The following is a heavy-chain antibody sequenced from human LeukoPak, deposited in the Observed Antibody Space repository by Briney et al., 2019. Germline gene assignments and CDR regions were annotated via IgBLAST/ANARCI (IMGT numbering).Heavy chain of an antibody. V-gene: IGHV3-66*01. J-gene: IGHJ4*02. CDR1: GFTVSSNY. Sequence: GGSLRLSCAASGFTVSSNYMSWVRQAPGKGLEWVSVIYSGGSTYYADSVKGRFTISRGNSKNTLYLQMNSLRAEDTAVYYCARSRSHYYDSSGSFDYWGQGTLVTVSS. CDR2: IYSGGST. D-gene: IGHD3-22*01. CDR3: ARSRSHYYDSSGSFDY.